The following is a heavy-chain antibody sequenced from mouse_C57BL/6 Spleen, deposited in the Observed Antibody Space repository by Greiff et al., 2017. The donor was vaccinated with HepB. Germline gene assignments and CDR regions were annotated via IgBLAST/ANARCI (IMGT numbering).Heavy chain of an antibody. Sequence: QVQLQQSGAELARPGASVKLSCKASGYTFTSYGISWVKQSTGQGLEWIGEIYPRSGNTYYNEKFKGKATLTADKSSSTAYMELRSLTSEDSAVYFCAKEGYDYDGDYYAMDYWGQGTSVTVSS. D-gene: IGHD2-4*01. CDR2: IYPRSGNT. V-gene: IGHV1-81*01. J-gene: IGHJ4*01. CDR1: GYTFTSYG. CDR3: AKEGYDYDGDYYAMDY.